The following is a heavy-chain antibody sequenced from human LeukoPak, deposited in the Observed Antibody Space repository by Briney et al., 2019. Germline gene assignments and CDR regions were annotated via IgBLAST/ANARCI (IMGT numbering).Heavy chain of an antibody. CDR1: GGSISNYY. J-gene: IGHJ4*02. CDR2: IYYIGTT. D-gene: IGHD5-18*01. Sequence: SETLSLTCTVSGGSISNYYWTWIRQPPGKGLEWIGYIYYIGTTKYNPSLNSRVTISVDTSKNQFSLNLRSLTAADTAVYYCARVSVHGYSDYWGQGILVTVSS. V-gene: IGHV4-59*01. CDR3: ARVSVHGYSDY.